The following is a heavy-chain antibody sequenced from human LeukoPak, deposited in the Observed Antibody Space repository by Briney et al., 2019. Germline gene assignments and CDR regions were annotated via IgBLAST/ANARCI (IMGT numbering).Heavy chain of an antibody. CDR2: IYTSGST. Sequence: SETLSLTCTVSGGSISSYYWSWIRQPAGTGLEWIGRIYTSGSTNYNPSLKSRVTMSVDTSKNQFSLKLSSVTAADTAVYYCARGTYTIFGVVIPPDVWGQGTTVTVSS. V-gene: IGHV4-4*07. J-gene: IGHJ6*02. CDR3: ARGTYTIFGVVIPPDV. CDR1: GGSISSYY. D-gene: IGHD3-3*01.